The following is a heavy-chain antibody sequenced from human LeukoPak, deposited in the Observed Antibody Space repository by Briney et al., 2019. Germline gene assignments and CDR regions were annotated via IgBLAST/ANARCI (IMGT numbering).Heavy chain of an antibody. J-gene: IGHJ3*02. CDR1: GFTVSSNY. CDR2: LYSGGST. Sequence: PGGSLRLSCAASGFTVSSNYMSWVRQAPRKGLEWVSVLYSGGSTYYADSVKGRFTISRDNSKNTLYLQMNSLRAEDMAVYYCARVGDYYDSSGYSPFYIWGQGTMVTVSS. CDR3: ARVGDYYDSSGYSPFYI. V-gene: IGHV3-53*01. D-gene: IGHD3-22*01.